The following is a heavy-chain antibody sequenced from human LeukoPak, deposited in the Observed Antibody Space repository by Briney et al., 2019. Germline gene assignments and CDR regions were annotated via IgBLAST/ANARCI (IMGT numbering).Heavy chain of an antibody. J-gene: IGHJ4*02. D-gene: IGHD2-21*02. V-gene: IGHV4-31*03. CDR1: GGSISSGGYY. CDR2: IYYSGST. CDR3: ARHCGGDCYGIFFDY. Sequence: PSETLSLTCTVSGGSISSGGYYWSWIRQHPGKGLEWIGYIYYSGSTYYNPSLKSRVTISVDTSKNQFSLKLSSVTAADTAVYYCARHCGGDCYGIFFDYWGQGTLVTVSS.